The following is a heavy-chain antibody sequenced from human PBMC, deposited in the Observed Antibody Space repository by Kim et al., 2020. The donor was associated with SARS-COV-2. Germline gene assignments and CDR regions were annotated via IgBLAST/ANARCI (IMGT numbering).Heavy chain of an antibody. Sequence: SETLSLTCTVSGGSVSSGSYYWSWIRQPPGKGLEWIGYIYYSGSTNYNPSLKSRVTISVDTSKNQFSLKLSSVTAADTAVYYCVRSGITMVRGVINWFDPWGQGTLVTVSS. CDR2: IYYSGST. J-gene: IGHJ5*02. CDR1: GGSVSSGSYY. V-gene: IGHV4-61*01. CDR3: VRSGITMVRGVINWFDP. D-gene: IGHD3-10*01.